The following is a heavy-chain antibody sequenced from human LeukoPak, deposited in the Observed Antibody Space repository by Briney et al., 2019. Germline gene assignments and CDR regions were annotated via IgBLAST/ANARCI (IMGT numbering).Heavy chain of an antibody. V-gene: IGHV3-23*01. J-gene: IGHJ4*02. CDR2: ITGSGDIT. CDR1: GFIFRNYA. D-gene: IGHD3-9*01. Sequence: GSLRLSCAASGFIFRNYAMSWVRQAPGKRLEWVSAITGSGDITYYADSVKGRFTISRDNSKNTLYVEMNTLRAEDTAVYYCAKWGDFDILTGYYVPDFWGQGTLVTVSS. CDR3: AKWGDFDILTGYYVPDF.